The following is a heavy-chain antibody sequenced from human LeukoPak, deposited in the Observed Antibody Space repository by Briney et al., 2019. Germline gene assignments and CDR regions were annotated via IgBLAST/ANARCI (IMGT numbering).Heavy chain of an antibody. D-gene: IGHD1-26*01. Sequence: GKSLRLSCAAPGFTFSGYGMHWVRQAPGKGLEWVTVIWSDGSNKYYADSVKGRFTISRDNSKNTLYLQMNSLRAEDTAVYYCAQEGGRDYWGQGTLVTVSS. J-gene: IGHJ4*02. V-gene: IGHV3-33*01. CDR1: GFTFSGYG. CDR2: IWSDGSNK. CDR3: AQEGGRDY.